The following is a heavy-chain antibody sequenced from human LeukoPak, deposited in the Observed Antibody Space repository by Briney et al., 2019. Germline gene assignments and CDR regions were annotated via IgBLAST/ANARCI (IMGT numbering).Heavy chain of an antibody. D-gene: IGHD1-26*01. CDR1: GYTFTSYG. J-gene: IGHJ4*02. CDR3: AREYLSPPSSGSYFPFDY. CDR2: ISAYNGNT. V-gene: IGHV1-18*01. Sequence: ASVKVSCKASGYTFTSYGISWVRQAPGQGLEWMGWISAYNGNTNYAQKLQGRVTMTTDTSTSTAYMELSSLRSEDTAVYYCAREYLSPPSSGSYFPFDYWGQGTLVTVSS.